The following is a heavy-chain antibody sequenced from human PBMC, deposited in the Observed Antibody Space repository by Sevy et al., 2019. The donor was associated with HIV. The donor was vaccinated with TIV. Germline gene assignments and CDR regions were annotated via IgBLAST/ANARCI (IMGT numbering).Heavy chain of an antibody. V-gene: IGHV4-38-2*02. D-gene: IGHD6-19*01. CDR2: MYHRGST. Sequence: SETLSLTCTVSGYSISSGYYWGWIRQPPGKGLEWIGSMYHRGSTYYNPSLKSRVTISVDTSKNQFSLKLSSVTAADTAVYYCARHGPVAGGNYWGQGTLVTVSS. J-gene: IGHJ4*02. CDR1: GYSISSGYY. CDR3: ARHGPVAGGNY.